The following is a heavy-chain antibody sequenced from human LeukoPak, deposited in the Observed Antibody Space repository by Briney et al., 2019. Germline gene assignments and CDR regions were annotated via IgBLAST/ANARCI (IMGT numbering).Heavy chain of an antibody. CDR1: GYTFTGYY. D-gene: IGHD5-12*01. V-gene: IGHV1-2*02. Sequence: ASVKVSCKASGYTFTGYYMHWVRQAPGQGLEWMGWINPNSGGTNYAQKFQGGVTMTRDTSISTAYMELSRLRSDDTAVYYCARALGYSGYDYGYWGQGTLVTVSS. J-gene: IGHJ4*02. CDR3: ARALGYSGYDYGY. CDR2: INPNSGGT.